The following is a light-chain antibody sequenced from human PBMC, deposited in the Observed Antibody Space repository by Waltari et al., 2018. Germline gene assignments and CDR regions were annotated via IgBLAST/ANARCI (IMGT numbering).Light chain of an antibody. V-gene: IGLV2-23*01. CDR3: CSYAGSPTWV. Sequence: QSALTQPASVSGSPGQSITISCTGSSSDVGSYDLVSWYQQRPGEVPKLMIHSDIKRPSGVSNRFSGSKSGNTASLTISGLQAGDEADYYCCSYAGSPTWVFGGGTKLTVL. J-gene: IGLJ3*02. CDR2: SDI. CDR1: SSDVGSYDL.